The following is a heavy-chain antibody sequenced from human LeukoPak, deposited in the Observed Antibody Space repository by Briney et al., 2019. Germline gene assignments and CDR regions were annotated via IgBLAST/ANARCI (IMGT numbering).Heavy chain of an antibody. Sequence: SETLSLTCTVSGGSISSYYWSWIRQPPGKGLEWIGYIYYSGSTNYNPSLKSRVTISVGTSNNQFSLKLSSVTAADTAVYYCATHYYYDSSGPGGYYFDYWGQGTLVTVSS. D-gene: IGHD3-22*01. J-gene: IGHJ4*02. CDR3: ATHYYYDSSGPGGYYFDY. CDR2: IYYSGST. CDR1: GGSISSYY. V-gene: IGHV4-59*01.